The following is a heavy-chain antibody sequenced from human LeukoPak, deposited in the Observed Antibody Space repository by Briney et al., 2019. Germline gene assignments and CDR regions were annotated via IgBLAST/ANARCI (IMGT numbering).Heavy chain of an antibody. D-gene: IGHD3-16*01. CDR3: ASSIITRRYYFDY. Sequence: ASVKVSCKPSGHSFTGYYMHWVRQAPGQGLEWMGWINPNSGGTNYAQKFQGRVTMTRDTSISTAYMELSRLRSDDTAVYYCASSIITRRYYFDYWGQGTLVTVSS. J-gene: IGHJ4*02. CDR2: INPNSGGT. CDR1: GHSFTGYY. V-gene: IGHV1-2*02.